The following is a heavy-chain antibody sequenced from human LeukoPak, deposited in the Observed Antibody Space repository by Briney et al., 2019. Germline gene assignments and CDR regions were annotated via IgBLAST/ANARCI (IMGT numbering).Heavy chain of an antibody. V-gene: IGHV1-24*01. J-gene: IGHJ3*02. CDR2: FDPEDGET. D-gene: IGHD1-14*01. CDR3: ATEYIHADAFDI. CDR1: GYTLTELS. Sequence: ASVKVSCKVSGYTLTELSMHWVRQAPGKGLEWMGGFDPEDGETTYAQKFQGRVTMTEDTSTDTAYMELSSLRSEDTAVYYCATEYIHADAFDIWGQGTMVTVSS.